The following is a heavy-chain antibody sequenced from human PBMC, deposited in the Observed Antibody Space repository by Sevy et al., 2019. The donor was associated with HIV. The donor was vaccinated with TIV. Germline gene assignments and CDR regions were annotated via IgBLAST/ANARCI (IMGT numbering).Heavy chain of an antibody. CDR1: GFTFSNAW. Sequence: GGSLRLSCAASGFTFSNAWMSWVRQAPGKGLEWVGRIKSKTDGGTTDYAAPVKGRFTISRDDSKNTLYLQMNSLKTEDTAVYYCTSDLGGSYSDYYYYGMDVWGQGTTVTVSS. CDR3: TSDLGGSYSDYYYYGMDV. J-gene: IGHJ6*02. V-gene: IGHV3-15*01. CDR2: IKSKTDGGTT. D-gene: IGHD1-26*01.